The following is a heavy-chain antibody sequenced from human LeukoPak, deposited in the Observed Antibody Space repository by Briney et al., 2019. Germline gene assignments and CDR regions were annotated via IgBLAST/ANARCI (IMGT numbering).Heavy chain of an antibody. V-gene: IGHV4-39*07. Sequence: SETLSLTCTVPGGSISSSSYYWGWIRQPPGKGLEWIGSIYYSGSTYYNPSLKSRVTISVDTSKNQFSLKLSSVTAADTAVYYCARDWRGGNSDNWFDPWGQGTLVTVSS. J-gene: IGHJ5*02. CDR3: ARDWRGGNSDNWFDP. D-gene: IGHD4-23*01. CDR2: IYYSGST. CDR1: GGSISSSSYY.